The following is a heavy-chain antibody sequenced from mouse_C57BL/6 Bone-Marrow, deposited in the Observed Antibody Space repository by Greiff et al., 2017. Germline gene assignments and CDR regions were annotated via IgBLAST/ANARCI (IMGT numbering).Heavy chain of an antibody. J-gene: IGHJ2*01. V-gene: IGHV14-2*01. CDR3: TRSHIDCRTNF. CDR2: IDPDDGDT. CDR1: GFNFNDYC. D-gene: IGHD4-1*01. Sequence: VQLQQSGAELVKPGASVKLSCTASGFNFNDYCIHWVKQRTEQGLEWIGRIDPDDGDTKYAQKFQDKATITADTASSTAYLQLSSLTSEDAAVYYCTRSHIDCRTNFGGRGTTLTLTA.